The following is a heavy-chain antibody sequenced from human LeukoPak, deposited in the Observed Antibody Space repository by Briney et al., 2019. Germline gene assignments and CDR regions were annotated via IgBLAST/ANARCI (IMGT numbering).Heavy chain of an antibody. V-gene: IGHV1-2*02. J-gene: IGHJ4*02. CDR3: ARDLPGMATDDY. CDR1: GYTFTGYY. CDR2: INPNSGGT. Sequence: ASVKVSCKASGYTFTGYYMHWVRQAPGQGLEWMGWINPNSGGTNYAQKFQGRVTMTRDTSISTAYMELSRLRSDDTAMYYCARDLPGMATDDYWGQGTLVTVSS. D-gene: IGHD5-24*01.